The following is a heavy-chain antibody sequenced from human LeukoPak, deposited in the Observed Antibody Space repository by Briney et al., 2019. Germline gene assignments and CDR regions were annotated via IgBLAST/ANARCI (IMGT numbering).Heavy chain of an antibody. D-gene: IGHD3-22*01. CDR1: GFTFRDYY. V-gene: IGHV3-11*04. Sequence: GGSLRLSCAASGFTFRDYYMSWIRQAPGKGLEWVSYISSSGNSIYYTDSVKGRFTISRDNATNSLYLQMNSLRAEDTAVYYCARDSTEGSGYYYWGQGTLVTVSS. CDR3: ARDSTEGSGYYY. J-gene: IGHJ4*02. CDR2: ISSSGNSI.